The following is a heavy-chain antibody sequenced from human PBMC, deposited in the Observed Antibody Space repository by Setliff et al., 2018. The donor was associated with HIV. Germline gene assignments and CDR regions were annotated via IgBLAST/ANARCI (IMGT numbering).Heavy chain of an antibody. CDR2: MYTSGGT. V-gene: IGHV4-61*02. Sequence: SETLSLTCTVSGDSIRSGSYYWGWIRQPAGKGLEWIGRMYTSGGTNYNPSLKSRVTIAVDRSKNQFSLKLSSATAADTAVYYCASSLYSSSSFDYWGQGMLVTVSS. J-gene: IGHJ4*02. CDR3: ASSLYSSSSFDY. CDR1: GDSIRSGSYY. D-gene: IGHD6-6*01.